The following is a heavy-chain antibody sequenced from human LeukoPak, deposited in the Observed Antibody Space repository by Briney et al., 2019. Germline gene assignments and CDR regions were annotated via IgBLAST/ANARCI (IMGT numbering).Heavy chain of an antibody. J-gene: IGHJ4*02. D-gene: IGHD1-26*01. CDR2: IWNDGNTL. CDR1: GFTLTSYG. Sequence: GGSLRLSCVASGFTLTSYGMHWVRQAPGKGLECVAIIWNDGNTLYSLDSVKGRFTISRDNSKNTLYLQMNSLRAEDTAVYYCARDKVGYFDYWGQGTLVTVSS. CDR3: ARDKVGYFDY. V-gene: IGHV3-33*01.